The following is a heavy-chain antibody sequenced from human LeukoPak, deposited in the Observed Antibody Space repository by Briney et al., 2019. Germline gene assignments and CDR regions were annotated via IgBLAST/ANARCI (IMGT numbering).Heavy chain of an antibody. V-gene: IGHV3-30-3*01. J-gene: IGHJ6*02. CDR2: ISYDGSNK. Sequence: PGGSLRLSCAASGFTFSSYAMHWVRQAPGKGLEWVAVISYDGSNKYYPDSVKGRFPISRDNSKNTLYLQMNSLRAEDTAVYYCARSSTYYGMDVWGQGTTVTVSS. CDR3: ARSSTYYGMDV. CDR1: GFTFSSYA.